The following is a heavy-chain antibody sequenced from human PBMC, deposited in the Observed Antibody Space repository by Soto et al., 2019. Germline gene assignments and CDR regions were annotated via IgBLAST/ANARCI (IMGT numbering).Heavy chain of an antibody. CDR3: ARFTAGFRGYCSGGSCYNWFDP. Sequence: PGESLKISCKGSGYSFTSYWIGWVRQMPGEGLEWMGIIYPGDSDTRYSPSFQGQVTISADKSISTAYLQWSSLKASDTAMYYCARFTAGFRGYCSGGSCYNWFDPWGQETLVTVSS. V-gene: IGHV5-51*01. CDR2: IYPGDSDT. CDR1: GYSFTSYW. J-gene: IGHJ5*02. D-gene: IGHD2-15*01.